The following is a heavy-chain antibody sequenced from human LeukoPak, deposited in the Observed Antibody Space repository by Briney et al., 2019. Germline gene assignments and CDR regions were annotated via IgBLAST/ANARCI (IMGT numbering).Heavy chain of an antibody. V-gene: IGHV3-49*04. Sequence: GGSLRLSCTASGFTFGDHAMSWGRQAPGKGVEWVGIIRSKAYRGTTEYAASVKGRSTISSDDSKSLVYLHMNSLKTEDTAFYYCPSGPIQLWIHNAMDVWGQGTTVTVSS. CDR3: PSGPIQLWIHNAMDV. J-gene: IGHJ6*02. CDR2: IRSKAYRGTT. D-gene: IGHD5-18*01. CDR1: GFTFGDHA.